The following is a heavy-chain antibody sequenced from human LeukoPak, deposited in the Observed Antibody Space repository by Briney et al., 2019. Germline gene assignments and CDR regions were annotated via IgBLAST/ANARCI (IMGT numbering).Heavy chain of an antibody. CDR1: GVSISSSSHY. V-gene: IGHV4-39*01. CDR3: ARSRGVATPVDS. J-gene: IGHJ4*02. CDR2: IYYSGST. Sequence: SETLSLTCTVSGVSISSSSHYWGWIRQPPGKGLEWIGSIYYSGSTYYNPSLKSRVTISVDTSKNQFSLKVSSVTAADTAVYYCARSRGVATPVDSWGQGTLVTVSP. D-gene: IGHD5-12*01.